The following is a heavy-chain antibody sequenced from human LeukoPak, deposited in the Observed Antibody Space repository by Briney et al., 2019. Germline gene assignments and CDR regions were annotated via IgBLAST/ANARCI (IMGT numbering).Heavy chain of an antibody. D-gene: IGHD3-9*01. J-gene: IGHJ5*02. Sequence: SETLSLTCTVSDNSINSYYWSWIRQPAGKGLEWIGRTYTSGTIYTSGSTNYNPSLKSRVTMSVDTSKKQVSLKLTSVTAADTAVYYCARAHYDVLTAYYGGWFDPWGQGILVAVSS. CDR1: DNSINSYY. CDR3: ARAHYDVLTAYYGGWFDP. V-gene: IGHV4-4*07. CDR2: TYTSGTIYTSGST.